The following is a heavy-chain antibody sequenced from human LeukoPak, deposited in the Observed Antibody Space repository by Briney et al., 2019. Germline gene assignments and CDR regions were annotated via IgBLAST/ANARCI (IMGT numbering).Heavy chain of an antibody. J-gene: IGHJ1*01. CDR1: GYTFTGYY. D-gene: IGHD2-2*02. Sequence: ASVKVSCKASGYTFTGYYMHWVRQAPGQGLEWTGWINPNSGGTNYAQKFQGRVTMTRDTSISTAYMELSRLRSDDTAVYYCARSDYCSSTSCYKHWGQGTLVTVSS. V-gene: IGHV1-2*02. CDR3: ARSDYCSSTSCYKH. CDR2: INPNSGGT.